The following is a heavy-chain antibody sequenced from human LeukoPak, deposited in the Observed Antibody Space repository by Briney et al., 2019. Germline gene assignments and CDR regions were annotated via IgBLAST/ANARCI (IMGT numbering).Heavy chain of an antibody. J-gene: IGHJ4*02. D-gene: IGHD6-13*01. V-gene: IGHV3-66*02. CDR3: ARGNSSPHYFDY. CDR2: IYSGGST. Sequence: GESLKISCAASGFTVSSNYMSWVRQAPGKGLEWVSVIYSGGSTYYADSVKGRFTISRDNSKNTLYLQMNSLRAEDTAVYYCARGNSSPHYFDYWGQGTLVTVSS. CDR1: GFTVSSNY.